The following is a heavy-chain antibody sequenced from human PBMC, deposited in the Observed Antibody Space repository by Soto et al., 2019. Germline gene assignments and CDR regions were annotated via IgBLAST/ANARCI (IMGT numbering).Heavy chain of an antibody. V-gene: IGHV4-59*01. CDR1: GGSISSYY. CDR3: ARDIYYYGSGSYRVRWFDP. CDR2: IYYSGST. D-gene: IGHD3-10*01. J-gene: IGHJ5*02. Sequence: SETLSLTCTVSGGSISSYYWSWIRQPPGKGLEWIGYIYYSGSTNYNPSLKSRVTISVDTSKNQFSLKLSSVTAADTAVYYCARDIYYYGSGSYRVRWFDPWGQGTLVTSPQ.